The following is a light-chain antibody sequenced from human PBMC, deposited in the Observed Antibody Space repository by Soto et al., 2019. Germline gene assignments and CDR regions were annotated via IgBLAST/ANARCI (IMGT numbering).Light chain of an antibody. CDR1: QSVSGTS. J-gene: IGKJ2*01. V-gene: IGKV3-20*01. CDR2: GAS. CDR3: KQYGTLIFP. Sequence: EIVLTQSPGTLSLSPGERVTLSCRASQSVSGTSLAWYQQKPGQAPRILIYGASSRATGIPDRFSGSGSGTDFTISISRLEIEDFVIYYCKQYGTLIFPFGQGTKLEIK.